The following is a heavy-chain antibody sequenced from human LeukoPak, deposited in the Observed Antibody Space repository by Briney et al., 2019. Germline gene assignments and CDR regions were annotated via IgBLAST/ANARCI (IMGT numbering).Heavy chain of an antibody. J-gene: IGHJ4*02. CDR3: ARAGYYGSGSYPFDY. V-gene: IGHV4-30-2*01. D-gene: IGHD3-10*01. CDR1: GGSISSGGYS. Sequence: PSETLSLTCAVSGGSISSGGYSWSWIRQPPGKGLEWIGYIYHSGSTYYNPSLKSRVTISVDRSKNQFSLKLSSVTAADTAVYYCARAGYYGSGSYPFDYWGQGTPVTVSS. CDR2: IYHSGST.